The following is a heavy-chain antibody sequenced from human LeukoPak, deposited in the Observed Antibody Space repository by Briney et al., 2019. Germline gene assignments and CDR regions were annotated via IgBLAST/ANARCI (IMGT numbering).Heavy chain of an antibody. D-gene: IGHD6-19*01. Sequence: GGSLRLSCAASGFTFSSYAMHWVRQAPGKGLEWVAVISYDGSSKYYADSVEGRFTISRDNSKNTLYLQMNSLRAEDTAVYYCAKAVAGGPSAFDYWGQGTLVTVSS. V-gene: IGHV3-30-3*01. CDR2: ISYDGSSK. J-gene: IGHJ4*02. CDR1: GFTFSSYA. CDR3: AKAVAGGPSAFDY.